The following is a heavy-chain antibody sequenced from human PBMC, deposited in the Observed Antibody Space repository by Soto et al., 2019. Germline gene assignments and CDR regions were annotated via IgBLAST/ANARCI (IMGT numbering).Heavy chain of an antibody. CDR2: ISYDGSNK. CDR1: GFTFSSYG. D-gene: IGHD2-15*01. CDR3: AKDLGRKLWHYYCYYATGV. Sequence: GGSLRLSCAASGFTFSSYGMHWVRQAPGKWLEWVAVISYDGSNKYYADSVKGRFTISRDNSKNTLYLQMNSLRAEDTAVYYCAKDLGRKLWHYYCYYATGVWGQGTPVTVSS. J-gene: IGHJ6*02. V-gene: IGHV3-30*18.